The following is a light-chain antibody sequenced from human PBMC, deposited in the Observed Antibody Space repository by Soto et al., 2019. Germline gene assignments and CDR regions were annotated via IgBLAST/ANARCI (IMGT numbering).Light chain of an antibody. CDR2: TAS. CDR1: QDISQY. CDR3: QHYDNIPYS. Sequence: DPQMTQSPSSLSASVGDRVTITCQASQDISQYLNWYQQKPGKAPKLLIHTASNLETGVPSRFSGSGSGTDFTFTISSLQPQDIATYYCQHYDNIPYSFGQGTKLEIK. J-gene: IGKJ2*03. V-gene: IGKV1-33*01.